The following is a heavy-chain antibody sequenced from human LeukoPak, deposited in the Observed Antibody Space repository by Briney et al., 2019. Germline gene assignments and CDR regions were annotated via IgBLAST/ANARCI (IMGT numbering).Heavy chain of an antibody. CDR3: ARDRGYCSSTSCYTLGIFDY. J-gene: IGHJ4*02. D-gene: IGHD2-2*02. CDR1: GFTFTDYW. CDR2: IRQDGGEK. Sequence: GGSLRLSCAVSGFTFTDYWMNWVRQAPGKGLEWVASIRQDGGEKSYVDSVKGRFTISRDYTKSSLYLQINSLRAEDTAVYYCARDRGYCSSTSCYTLGIFDYWGQGTLVTVSS. V-gene: IGHV3-7*01.